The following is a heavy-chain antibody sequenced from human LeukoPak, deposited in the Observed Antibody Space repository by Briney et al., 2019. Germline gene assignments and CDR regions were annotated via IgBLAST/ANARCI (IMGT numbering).Heavy chain of an antibody. V-gene: IGHV4-39*07. CDR1: GGSMSSSSYY. J-gene: IGHJ6*02. D-gene: IGHD3-22*01. CDR2: IYYSGST. CDR3: ARATYYYDSSGDGMDV. Sequence: SVTLSLTCTVSGGSMSSSSYYWGWIRQPPGKGLEWVGSIYYSGSTYYNPSLKSRVTVSVDTSKNQFSLKLSSVTAADTAVYYCARATYYYDSSGDGMDVWGQGTTVTVSS.